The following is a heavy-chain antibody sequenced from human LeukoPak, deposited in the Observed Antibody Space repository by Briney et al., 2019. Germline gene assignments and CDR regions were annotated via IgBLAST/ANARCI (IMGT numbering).Heavy chain of an antibody. J-gene: IGHJ4*03. CDR1: GGSFSAYY. CDR2: INHRGDT. V-gene: IGHV4-34*01. Sequence: SETLSLTCAVYGGSFSAYYWSWIRQSPGKGLEWIAEINHRGDTNYNPSVKSRVTISVDTSKTQFSLKVTSLTAADTAVYYCARGPTISETGYFDYWGQGTLVTVSS. D-gene: IGHD1-1*01. CDR3: ARGPTISETGYFDY.